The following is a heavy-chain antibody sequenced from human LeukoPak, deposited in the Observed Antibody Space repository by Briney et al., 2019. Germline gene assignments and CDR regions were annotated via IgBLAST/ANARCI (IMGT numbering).Heavy chain of an antibody. CDR1: GYFIRSGFY. CDR2: FYHSGST. D-gene: IGHD6-13*01. CDR3: ARGGPSSTWFDAFAI. V-gene: IGHV4-38-2*02. Sequence: SETLSLTCTVSGYFIRSGFYWGWIRPPPGKGLEWIGSFYHSGSTYYNPSLKSRVTISVDTSNNQFSLKLSSVTAADTAVYYCARGGPSSTWFDAFAIWDQGAMVTVSS. J-gene: IGHJ3*02.